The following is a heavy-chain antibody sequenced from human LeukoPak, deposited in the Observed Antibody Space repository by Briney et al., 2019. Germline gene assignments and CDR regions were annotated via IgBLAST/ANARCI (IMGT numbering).Heavy chain of an antibody. CDR3: AKGGYYDSRYYMDV. Sequence: GGSLRLSCPASGFTFDDYAMHWVRQAPGKGLEWVSLISWDGGSTYYADSVKGRFTISRDNSKNSLYLQMNSLRAEDTALYYCAKGGYYDSRYYMDVWGKGTTVTVSS. J-gene: IGHJ6*03. CDR2: ISWDGGST. CDR1: GFTFDDYA. V-gene: IGHV3-43D*03. D-gene: IGHD3-22*01.